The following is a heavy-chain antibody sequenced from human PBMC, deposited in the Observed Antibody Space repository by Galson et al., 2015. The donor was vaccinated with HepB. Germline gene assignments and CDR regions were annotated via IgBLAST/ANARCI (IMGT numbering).Heavy chain of an antibody. V-gene: IGHV3-23*01. CDR2: ITGSGGGT. CDR3: AKREGSAWATNWFDP. Sequence: SLRLSCAASGFMFSGQAMSWVRQAPGKGLEWVSSITGSGGGTYHADSVKGRFTISRDNSRDTLFLQMDSLRAEDTAVYYCAKREGSAWATNWFDPWGQGTLVTVSS. D-gene: IGHD6-25*01. J-gene: IGHJ5*02. CDR1: GFMFSGQA.